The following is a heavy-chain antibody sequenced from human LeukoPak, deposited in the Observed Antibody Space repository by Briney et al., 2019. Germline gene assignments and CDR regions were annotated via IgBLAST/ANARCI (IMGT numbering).Heavy chain of an antibody. CDR2: IIPILGIA. J-gene: IGHJ3*02. V-gene: IGHV1-69*04. D-gene: IGHD5-18*01. Sequence: GASVKVSCKASGGTFSSYAISWVRQAPGQGLEWMGRIIPILGIANYAQKFQGRVTITADKSTSTAYMELSSLRSEDTAVYYCARDQDTAMVHAFDIWGQGTMVTVSS. CDR1: GGTFSSYA. CDR3: ARDQDTAMVHAFDI.